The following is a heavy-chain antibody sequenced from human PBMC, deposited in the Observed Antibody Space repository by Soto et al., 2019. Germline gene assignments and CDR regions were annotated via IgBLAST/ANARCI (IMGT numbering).Heavy chain of an antibody. Sequence: QITLKESGPTLVKPTQTLTLTCTFSGFSLSTSGVGVGWIRQPPGKALEWLALIYWDDDKRYSPSLKSRLTISNDTSNNQVVLTMTNMDPGDIPTYYCAHSPPLDSRGGGYYFDYWGQGTLVTVSS. V-gene: IGHV2-5*02. CDR3: AHSPPLDSRGGGYYFDY. CDR1: GFSLSTSGVG. D-gene: IGHD6-19*01. CDR2: IYWDDDK. J-gene: IGHJ4*02.